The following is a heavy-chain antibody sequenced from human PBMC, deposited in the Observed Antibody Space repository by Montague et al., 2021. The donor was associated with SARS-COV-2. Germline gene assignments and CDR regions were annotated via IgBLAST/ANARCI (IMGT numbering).Heavy chain of an antibody. V-gene: IGHV4-34*01. CDR3: ARVGTMTAFFASKRTWRYNWFDA. CDR1: GGSLSNYY. CDR2: INHSGTT. Sequence: SETLSLTCAVYGGSLSNYYWSWIRQPPGKGLEWIGEINHSGTTNXNPSLKSRATISVDTSKNQFSLKLSSVTAADTAVYYCARVGTMTAFFASKRTWRYNWFDAWGQGTLVTVSS. J-gene: IGHJ5*02. D-gene: IGHD2-21*02.